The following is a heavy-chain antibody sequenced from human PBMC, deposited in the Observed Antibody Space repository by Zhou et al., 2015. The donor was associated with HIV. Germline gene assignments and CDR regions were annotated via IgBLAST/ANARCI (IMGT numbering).Heavy chain of an antibody. Sequence: QVHLVQSAGEVKKPGASVKVSCKASGYTFTTFGISWVRQAPGQGLVWMGWISTYNGNTNYAQSLQGRVTMTTDTSTNTAYMELRSLRSDDTAVYFCARENRDQWLVLRSWFAPWGQGTLVTVS. D-gene: IGHD6-19*01. CDR3: ARENRDQWLVLRSWFAP. CDR1: GYTFTTFG. CDR2: ISTYNGNT. V-gene: IGHV1-18*01. J-gene: IGHJ5*02.